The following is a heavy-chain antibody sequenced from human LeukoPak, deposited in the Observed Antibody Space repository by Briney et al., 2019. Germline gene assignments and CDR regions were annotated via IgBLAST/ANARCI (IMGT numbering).Heavy chain of an antibody. Sequence: GGSLRLSCAASGFTVSSNYMSWVRQAPGKGLEWVSVIYSGGSTSYAASVKGRFTIPRENPKTTLYLQMNSLRAEDTAVYYCAYGDYYDSSGYYSSYWGQGTLVTVSS. CDR2: IYSGGST. V-gene: IGHV3-53*01. CDR3: AYGDYYDSSGYYSSY. D-gene: IGHD3-22*01. J-gene: IGHJ4*02. CDR1: GFTVSSNY.